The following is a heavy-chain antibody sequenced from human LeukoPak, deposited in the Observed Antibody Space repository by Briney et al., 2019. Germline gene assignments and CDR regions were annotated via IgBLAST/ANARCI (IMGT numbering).Heavy chain of an antibody. CDR1: GGTFTSYA. CDR2: IIPIFGTA. J-gene: IGHJ6*03. V-gene: IGHV1-69*06. CDR3: ARADSSRDYYYMDV. Sequence: GASVKVSCKASGGTFTSYAISWVRQAPGQGLEWMGGIIPIFGTADYAQKFQGRVTITADKSTSPAYMELSSLRSEDTAVYYCARADSSRDYYYMDVWGKGTTVTVSS. D-gene: IGHD2-21*02.